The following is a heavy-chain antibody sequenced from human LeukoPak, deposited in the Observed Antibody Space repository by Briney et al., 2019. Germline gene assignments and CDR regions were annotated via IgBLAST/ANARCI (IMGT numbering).Heavy chain of an antibody. D-gene: IGHD6-13*01. CDR1: GGSISSYY. CDR2: IYTSGST. J-gene: IGHJ4*02. V-gene: IGHV4-4*09. CDR3: AAGVAATN. Sequence: PSGTLSLTCTASGGSISSYYWSWIRQPPGKGLEWIGYIYTSGSTNYNPSLKSRVTISVDTSKNQFSLKLSSVTAADTAVYYCAAGVAATNWGQGTLVTVSS.